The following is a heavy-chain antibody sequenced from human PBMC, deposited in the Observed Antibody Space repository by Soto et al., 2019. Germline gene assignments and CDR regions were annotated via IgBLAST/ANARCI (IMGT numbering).Heavy chain of an antibody. CDR1: GYTFTSYD. V-gene: IGHV1-8*01. CDR2: MNPNSGNT. D-gene: IGHD3-9*01. J-gene: IGHJ6*03. CDR3: ARPHYDILTGYRSPLRYYYYMDV. Sequence: GASVKVSCKASGYTFTSYDINWVRQATGQGLEWMGWMNPNSGNTGYAQKLQGRVTMTRNTSISTAYMELSSLRSEDTAVYYCARPHYDILTGYRSPLRYYYYMDVWGKGTTVTVSS.